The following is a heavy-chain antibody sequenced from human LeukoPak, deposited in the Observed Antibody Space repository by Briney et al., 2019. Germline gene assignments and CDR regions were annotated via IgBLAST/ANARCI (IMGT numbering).Heavy chain of an antibody. Sequence: ASVKVSCKASGYTFTDYCMHWVQQAPGKGLEWMGRVDPEDGETIYAEKFQGRVTITADTSTDTAYMELSSLRSEETAGYYCTSYGGKPHYYFDYWGQGTLVTVSS. J-gene: IGHJ4*02. D-gene: IGHD4-23*01. CDR3: TSYGGKPHYYFDY. V-gene: IGHV1-69-2*01. CDR2: VDPEDGET. CDR1: GYTFTDYC.